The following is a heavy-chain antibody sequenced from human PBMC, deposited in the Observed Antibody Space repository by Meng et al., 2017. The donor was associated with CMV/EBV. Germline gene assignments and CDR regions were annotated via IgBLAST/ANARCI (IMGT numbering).Heavy chain of an antibody. D-gene: IGHD1-1*01. V-gene: IGHV2-70D*14. Sequence: SGSTLVKPTQTFTLTCTFSGFSLSTSGMRVRWIRQPTGKALEWLARIDWDDDKFYSTALKTRLTNSKDTTKNQVVLTMTNMDPVDTATYYCARINELNLDYWGQGTLVTVSS. CDR1: GFSLSTSGMR. CDR3: ARINELNLDY. CDR2: IDWDDDK. J-gene: IGHJ4*02.